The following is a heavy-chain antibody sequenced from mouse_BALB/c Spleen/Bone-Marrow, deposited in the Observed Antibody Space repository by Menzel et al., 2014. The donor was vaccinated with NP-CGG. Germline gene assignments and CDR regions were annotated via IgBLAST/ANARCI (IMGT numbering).Heavy chain of an antibody. J-gene: IGHJ1*01. CDR3: TRSNYGYWYFDV. Sequence: VQGVESGAELVKPGASVKLSCKASGYTFSNYYMYWVKQRPGQGLEWIGESNPSNGGSNFNEKFKSKATLTVDKSSSTAYMQLSSLTSEDSAVYYCTRSNYGYWYFDVWGAGTTATVSS. CDR2: SNPSNGGS. D-gene: IGHD1-1*01. CDR1: GYTFSNYY. V-gene: IGHV1S81*02.